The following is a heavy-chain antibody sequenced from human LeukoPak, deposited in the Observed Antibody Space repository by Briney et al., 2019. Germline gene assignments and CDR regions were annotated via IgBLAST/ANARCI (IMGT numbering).Heavy chain of an antibody. Sequence: ASVKVSCKASGGTFSSYAISWVRQAPGQGLEWMGGIIPIFGTANYAQKFQDRVTITADESTSTAYMELSSLRSEDTAVYYCASPHESYYDSSGYFPDAFDIWGQGTMVTVSS. CDR2: IIPIFGTA. CDR1: GGTFSSYA. D-gene: IGHD3-22*01. V-gene: IGHV1-69*13. CDR3: ASPHESYYDSSGYFPDAFDI. J-gene: IGHJ3*02.